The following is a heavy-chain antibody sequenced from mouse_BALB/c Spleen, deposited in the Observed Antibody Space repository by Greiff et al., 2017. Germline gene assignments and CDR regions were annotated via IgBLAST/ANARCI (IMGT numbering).Heavy chain of an antibody. J-gene: IGHJ2*01. CDR1: GFTFSSFG. V-gene: IGHV5-17*02. Sequence: EVNVVESGGGLVQPGGSRKLSCAASGFTFSSFGMHWVRQAPEKGLEWVAYISSGSSTIYYADTVKGRFTISRDNPKNTLFLQMTSLRSEDTAMYYCAREGEAHYFDYWGQGTTLTVSS. CDR2: ISSGSSTI. CDR3: AREGEAHYFDY.